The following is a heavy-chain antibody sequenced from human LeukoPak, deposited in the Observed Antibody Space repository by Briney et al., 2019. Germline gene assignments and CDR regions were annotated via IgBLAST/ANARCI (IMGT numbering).Heavy chain of an antibody. CDR3: ARDPSSGHIVGWFDP. J-gene: IGHJ5*02. CDR1: GYTFTSYY. CDR2: INPSGGST. Sequence: GASVTVSCKASGYTFTSYYMHWVRQAPGQGLEWMGIINPSGGSTSYAQKFQGRVPMTRDTSTSTGYMELSSLRSEDTAVYYCARDPSSGHIVGWFDPWGQGTLVTVSS. V-gene: IGHV1-46*03. D-gene: IGHD2-15*01.